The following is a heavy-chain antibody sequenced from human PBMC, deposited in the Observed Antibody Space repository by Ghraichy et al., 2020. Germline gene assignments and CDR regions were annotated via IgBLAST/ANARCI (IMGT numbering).Heavy chain of an antibody. CDR3: TGTMVRGADNWFDP. CDR1: EFNFSDSA. D-gene: IGHD3-10*01. CDR2: IRSKANNYAT. V-gene: IGHV3-73*01. J-gene: IGHJ5*02. Sequence: GGSLRLSCAASEFNFSDSAMHWVRQASGKGLELVGVIRSKANNYATAYAASVKGRFTISRDNSKNTAYLQMNSLETEDTAVYYCTGTMVRGADNWFDPWREGTLVTVSS.